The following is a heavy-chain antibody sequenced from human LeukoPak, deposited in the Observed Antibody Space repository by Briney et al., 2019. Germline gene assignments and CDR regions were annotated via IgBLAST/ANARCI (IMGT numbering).Heavy chain of an antibody. CDR1: GYTFTGYY. CDR2: INPNSGGT. Sequence: GASVKVSCKASGYTFTGYYMHWVRQAPGQGLEWMGWINPNSGGTNYAQEFQGRVTMTRDTSISTAYMELSRLRSDDTAVYYCARDGVVVVADGNYYFDYWGQGTLVTVSS. V-gene: IGHV1-2*02. J-gene: IGHJ4*02. D-gene: IGHD2-15*01. CDR3: ARDGVVVVADGNYYFDY.